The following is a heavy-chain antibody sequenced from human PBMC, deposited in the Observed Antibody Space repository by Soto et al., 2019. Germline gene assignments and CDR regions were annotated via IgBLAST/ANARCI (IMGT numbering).Heavy chain of an antibody. CDR1: GYTFTNYG. CDR3: ARDPLRNNWNFGDY. D-gene: IGHD1-7*01. Sequence: QVQLVQSGAEEKKPGASVKLSCKASGYTFTNYGIHWVRQAPGQRLEWMGWINAGKGDTRYAQKFQGTVTITRDTAASTADMELSSLRSEDTAVYCCARDPLRNNWNFGDYWGQGTLVTVSS. CDR2: INAGKGDT. V-gene: IGHV1-3*05. J-gene: IGHJ4*02.